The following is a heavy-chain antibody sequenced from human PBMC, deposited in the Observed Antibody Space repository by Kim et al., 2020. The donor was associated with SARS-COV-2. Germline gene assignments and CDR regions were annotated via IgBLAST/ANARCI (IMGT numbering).Heavy chain of an antibody. J-gene: IGHJ6*02. V-gene: IGHV4-39*01. CDR2: IYYSGST. CDR3: ARIVATIVSYYYGMDV. D-gene: IGHD5-12*01. Sequence: SETLSLTCTVSGGSISSSSYYWGWIRQPPGKGLEWIGSIYYSGSTYYNPSLKSRVTISVDTSKNQFSLKLSSVTAADTAVYYCARIVATIVSYYYGMDVWGQGTTVTVSS. CDR1: GGSISSSSYY.